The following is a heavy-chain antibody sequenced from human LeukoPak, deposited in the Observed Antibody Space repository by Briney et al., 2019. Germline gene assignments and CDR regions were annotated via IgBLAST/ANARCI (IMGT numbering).Heavy chain of an antibody. CDR3: AKERWRTGSPDAFDI. D-gene: IGHD1-26*01. CDR1: GFTFSSYW. J-gene: IGHJ3*02. CDR2: INSDGSST. V-gene: IGHV3-74*01. Sequence: GGSLRLSCAASGFTFSSYWMHWVRQAPGNGLVWVSRINSDGSSTSYADSVKGRFTISRDNAKNTLYLQMNSLRAEDTAVYYCAKERWRTGSPDAFDIWGQGTMVTVSS.